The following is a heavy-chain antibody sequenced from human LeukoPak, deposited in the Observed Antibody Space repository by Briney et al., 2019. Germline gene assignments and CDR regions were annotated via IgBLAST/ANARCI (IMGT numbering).Heavy chain of an antibody. J-gene: IGHJ6*03. CDR2: MNPNSGNT. Sequence: ASVKVSCKASGYTFTGDYMYCVRQAPGQGLEWMGWMNPNSGNTGYAQKFQDRVTMARNTSISTAYMELSSLRSEDTAVYYCARVSGGNYYYYSYMAVWGKGTTVTISS. CDR1: GYTFTGDY. V-gene: IGHV1-8*02. CDR3: ARVSGGNYYYYSYMAV. D-gene: IGHD1-26*01.